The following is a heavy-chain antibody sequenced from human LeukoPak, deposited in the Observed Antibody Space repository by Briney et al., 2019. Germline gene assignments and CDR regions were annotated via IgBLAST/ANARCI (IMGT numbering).Heavy chain of an antibody. CDR3: ARDYGDYGFDY. J-gene: IGHJ4*02. CDR1: GFTFSSYA. D-gene: IGHD4-17*01. CDR2: ISGSGGST. V-gene: IGHV3-23*01. Sequence: GGSLRLSCAASGFTFSSYAMSWVRQAPGKGLEWVSAISGSGGSTYYADSVKGRFTVSRDNSKNTLYLQMNSLRAEDTAVYYCARDYGDYGFDYWGQGTLVTVSS.